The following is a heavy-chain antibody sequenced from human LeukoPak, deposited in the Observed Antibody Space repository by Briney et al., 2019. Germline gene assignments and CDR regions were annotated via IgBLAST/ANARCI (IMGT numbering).Heavy chain of an antibody. CDR2: ISAYNGNT. Sequence: VKVSCKAXGYTFTSYGISWVRQAPGQGLEWMGWISAYNGNTNYAQKLQGRVTMTTDTSTSTAYMELRSLRSDDTAVYYCARDGLHGGPVPPRYWGQGTLVTVSS. CDR1: GYTFTSYG. D-gene: IGHD4-17*01. CDR3: ARDGLHGGPVPPRY. V-gene: IGHV1-18*01. J-gene: IGHJ4*02.